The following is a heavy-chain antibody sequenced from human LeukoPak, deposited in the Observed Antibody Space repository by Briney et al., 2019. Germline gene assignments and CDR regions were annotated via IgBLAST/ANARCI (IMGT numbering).Heavy chain of an antibody. V-gene: IGHV1-8*01. J-gene: IGHJ3*02. CDR1: GYTFTSYD. Sequence: ASVKVSCKASGYTFTSYDINWVRQPTGRGLEWMGWMNPNSGNTGYAQKFQGRVTMTRNTSISTAYMELSSLRSEDTAVYYCAIVTGIAEAFDIWGQGTMVTVSS. CDR2: MNPNSGNT. D-gene: IGHD6-13*01. CDR3: AIVTGIAEAFDI.